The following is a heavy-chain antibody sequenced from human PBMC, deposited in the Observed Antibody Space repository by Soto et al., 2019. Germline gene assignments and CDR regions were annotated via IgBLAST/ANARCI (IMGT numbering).Heavy chain of an antibody. CDR3: ARALTWGWFGEFLYYYYMDV. CDR1: GGSISSYY. J-gene: IGHJ6*03. D-gene: IGHD3-10*01. CDR2: IYYSGST. Sequence: PSETLSLTCTVSGGSISSYYWSWIRQPPGKGLEWIGYIYYSGSTNYNPSLKSRVTISVDTSKNQFSLKLSSVTAADTAVYYCARALTWGWFGEFLYYYYMDVWGKGTTVTVSS. V-gene: IGHV4-59*01.